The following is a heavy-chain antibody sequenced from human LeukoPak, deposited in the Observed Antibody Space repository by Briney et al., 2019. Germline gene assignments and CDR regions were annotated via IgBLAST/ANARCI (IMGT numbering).Heavy chain of an antibody. Sequence: GGSLRLSCAASGFTFSSYSMNWVRQAPGKGLEWVSVIYSGGSTYYADSVKGRFTISRDNSKNTLYLQMNSLRAEDTAVYYCALGARGVDYWGQGTLVTVSS. D-gene: IGHD1-26*01. CDR3: ALGARGVDY. J-gene: IGHJ4*02. CDR1: GFTFSSYS. V-gene: IGHV3-53*01. CDR2: IYSGGST.